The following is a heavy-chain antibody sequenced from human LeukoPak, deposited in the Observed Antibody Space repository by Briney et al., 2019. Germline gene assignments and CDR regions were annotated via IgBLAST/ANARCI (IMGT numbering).Heavy chain of an antibody. D-gene: IGHD1-26*01. J-gene: IGHJ4*02. CDR2: ISSGGDTT. V-gene: IGHV3-23*01. Sequence: EGSLRLSCATSGFTFSSYAMTWARQAPGKGLEWVSSISSGGDTTYYADSVKGRFTVSRDNSKNMLYLQMKSLRVEDTAVYYCVTQTYSGSNKYYFDYWGQGTLVTVSS. CDR1: GFTFSSYA. CDR3: VTQTYSGSNKYYFDY.